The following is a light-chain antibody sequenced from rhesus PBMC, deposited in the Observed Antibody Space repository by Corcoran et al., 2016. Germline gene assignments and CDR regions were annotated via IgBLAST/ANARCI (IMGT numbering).Light chain of an antibody. CDR1: KSGSKN. Sequence: SYDLIQPHSVSVSTGQTARITCGGEKSGSKNVHWYQQKPPQATVMVIFYDSERPSGIPARFTGSKSGNTATLTISGVEAGDEADYVCQVWDSSSDHYIFGGGTRLTVL. J-gene: IGLJ1*01. CDR3: QVWDSSSDHYI. V-gene: IGLV3-36*02. CDR2: YDS.